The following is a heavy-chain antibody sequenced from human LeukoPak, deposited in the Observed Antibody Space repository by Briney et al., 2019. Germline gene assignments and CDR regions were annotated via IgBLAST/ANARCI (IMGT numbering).Heavy chain of an antibody. CDR2: MHYDGRNI. V-gene: IGHV3-30*02. CDR3: AKDCAHYYDSSGPYAFDI. CDR1: GFTLTSTG. J-gene: IGHJ3*02. D-gene: IGHD3-22*01. Sequence: PGGSLRLSCAMSGFTLTSTGMHWVRQAPGKGLEWVAFMHYDGRNILYADSVKGRFTISRDNSKNTLYLQMNSLRAEDTAVYYCAKDCAHYYDSSGPYAFDIWGQGTMVTVSS.